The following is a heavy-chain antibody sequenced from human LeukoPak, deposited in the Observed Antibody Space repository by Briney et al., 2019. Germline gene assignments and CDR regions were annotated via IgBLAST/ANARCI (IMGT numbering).Heavy chain of an antibody. CDR2: IKSKTDGGTT. J-gene: IGHJ4*02. Sequence: GGSLRLSCVASEFTFSSYNMNWVRQAPGKGLEWVGRIKSKTDGGTTDYAASVKGRFTISRDDSKNTLYLQMNSLKTEDTAVYYCTTLAAGSYWGQGTLVTVSS. CDR3: TTLAAGSY. CDR1: EFTFSSYN. V-gene: IGHV3-15*01. D-gene: IGHD6-13*01.